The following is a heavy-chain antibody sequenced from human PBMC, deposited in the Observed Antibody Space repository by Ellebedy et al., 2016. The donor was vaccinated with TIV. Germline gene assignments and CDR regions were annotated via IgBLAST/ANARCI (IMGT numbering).Heavy chain of an antibody. Sequence: GGSLRLSXVASGVTFSNYAMSWVRQAPGKGLEWVSAISGSGHSTYYADSVKGRFTVSRDNSKNSLYLQMNSLRAEDAAVYYCAKGSATVRPYYFDSWGQGTLVTVSS. CDR1: GVTFSNYA. CDR2: ISGSGHST. V-gene: IGHV3-23*01. D-gene: IGHD2-15*01. CDR3: AKGSATVRPYYFDS. J-gene: IGHJ4*02.